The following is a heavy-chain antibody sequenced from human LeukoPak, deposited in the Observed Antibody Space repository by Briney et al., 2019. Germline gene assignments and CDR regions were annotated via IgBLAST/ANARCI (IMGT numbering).Heavy chain of an antibody. V-gene: IGHV3-21*01. CDR1: GFTFNNYA. J-gene: IGHJ4*02. D-gene: IGHD6-13*01. CDR3: ATYSSSWSDFDY. Sequence: GGSLRLSCAASGFTFNNYAMNWVRQAPGKGLEWVSSISSSSSYIYYADSVKGRFTISRDNAKNSLYLQMNSLRAEDTAVYYCATYSSSWSDFDYWGQGTLVTVSS. CDR2: ISSSSSYI.